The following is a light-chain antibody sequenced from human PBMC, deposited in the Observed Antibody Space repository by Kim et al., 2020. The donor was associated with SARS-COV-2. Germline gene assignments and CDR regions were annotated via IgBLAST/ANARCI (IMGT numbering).Light chain of an antibody. V-gene: IGLV3-19*01. CDR1: SLRSYY. Sequence: ALGQTVRIKCQGDSLRSYYANGYQQKPGQAPVLVIYEKNNRPSGIPDRFSGSSSGNTASLTITGAQAEDEADYYCNSRESGVNHVVFGGGTQLTVL. CDR2: EKN. J-gene: IGLJ3*02. CDR3: NSRESGVNHVV.